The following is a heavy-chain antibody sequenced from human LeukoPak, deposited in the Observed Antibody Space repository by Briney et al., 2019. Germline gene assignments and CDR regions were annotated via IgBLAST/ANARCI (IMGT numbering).Heavy chain of an antibody. Sequence: PSGTLSLTCAVSGDSISSDIWWNWVRQPPGKGLEWIGSVYDSGSTYYNPSLKSRVTISVDTSKNQFSLKLNSVTAADTAVYYCARHYGPWGQGTLVTVSS. CDR2: VYDSGST. CDR3: ARHYGP. CDR1: GDSISSDIW. V-gene: IGHV4-4*02. D-gene: IGHD3-16*01. J-gene: IGHJ5*02.